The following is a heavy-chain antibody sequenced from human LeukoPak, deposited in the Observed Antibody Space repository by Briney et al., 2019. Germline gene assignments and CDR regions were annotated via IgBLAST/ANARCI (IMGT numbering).Heavy chain of an antibody. V-gene: IGHV3-74*03. CDR1: GFTFSSYW. CDR3: VKGEGYCSGGGCHRY. Sequence: AGGSLRLSCAASGFTFSSYWMHWIRQVPGKGLMWVSRINYDGSSTMYADSVKGRFTISRDNAKNTLHLQLNSLRAEDTAVYYCVKGEGYCSGGGCHRYWGQGALVSVTS. CDR2: INYDGSST. D-gene: IGHD2-15*01. J-gene: IGHJ4*02.